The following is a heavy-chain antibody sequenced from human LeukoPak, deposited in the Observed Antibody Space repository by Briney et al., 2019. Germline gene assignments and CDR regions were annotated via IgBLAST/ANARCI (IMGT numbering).Heavy chain of an antibody. Sequence: SETLCLTCAASGCSINSYYGSSIRQPPGKGLEWIGYIYYSGSTNYNPSVKSRVTISVDTSKNQFSLKLSSVTAADTAVYYCARHRGGSSSWYILDYWGQGTLVTVSS. CDR1: GCSINSYY. J-gene: IGHJ4*02. CDR2: IYYSGST. V-gene: IGHV4-59*08. D-gene: IGHD6-13*01. CDR3: ARHRGGSSSWYILDY.